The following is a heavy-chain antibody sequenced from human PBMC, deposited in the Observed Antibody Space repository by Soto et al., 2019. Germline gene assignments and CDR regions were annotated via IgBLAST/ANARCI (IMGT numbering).Heavy chain of an antibody. CDR1: GYTFTSYA. V-gene: IGHV1-3*01. CDR2: INAGNGNT. J-gene: IGHJ4*02. Sequence: QVQLVQSGAEVKKPGASVKVSCKASGYTFTSYAMHWVRQAPGQRLEWMGWINAGNGNTKYSQKFQGRDTITRDTSASTAYMELSSLRSEDTAVYYCARGYRSSGYLLWGQGTLVTVSS. D-gene: IGHD6-19*01. CDR3: ARGYRSSGYLL.